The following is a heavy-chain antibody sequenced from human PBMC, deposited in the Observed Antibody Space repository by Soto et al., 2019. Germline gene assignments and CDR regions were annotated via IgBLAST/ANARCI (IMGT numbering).Heavy chain of an antibody. CDR3: ATLLLAYCGGDCPMADY. D-gene: IGHD2-21*02. Sequence: QVQLVQSGAEVKKPGSSVKVSCKASGGTFSSYTISWVRQAPGQGLEWMGRIIPILGIANYAQKFQGRVTMAADKSTSADYMELRSLRSEDTAVYYCATLLLAYCGGDCPMADYWGQGTLVTVSS. CDR2: IIPILGIA. J-gene: IGHJ4*02. CDR1: GGTFSSYT. V-gene: IGHV1-69*02.